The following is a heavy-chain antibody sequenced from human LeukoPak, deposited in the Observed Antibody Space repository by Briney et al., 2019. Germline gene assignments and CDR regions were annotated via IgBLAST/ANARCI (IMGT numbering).Heavy chain of an antibody. CDR1: GYSFTSHD. Sequence: ASVKVSCKASGYSFTSHDINWVRQATGQGLEWMGWMKPNNGKTGYAQKFQGRVTMTSDTSISTAYMELSSLKSEDTAVYYCVRWADTPFDYWGQGTPVTVSS. D-gene: IGHD5-18*01. J-gene: IGHJ4*02. CDR2: MKPNNGKT. V-gene: IGHV1-8*01. CDR3: VRWADTPFDY.